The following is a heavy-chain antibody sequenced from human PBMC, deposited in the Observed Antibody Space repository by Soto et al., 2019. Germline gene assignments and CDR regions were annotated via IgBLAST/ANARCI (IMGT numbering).Heavy chain of an antibody. J-gene: IGHJ4*02. V-gene: IGHV3-30*04. CDR1: GFTFSSYA. CDR3: AKDSLRGEVPAALNFDY. Sequence: GGSLRLSCAASGFTFSSYAMHWVRQAPGKGLEWVALVSYNGRKEYYADSVKGRFSISRDNSKNTLYVQMNTLRDEDKAVYYCAKDSLRGEVPAALNFDYWGRGTLVTVSS. CDR2: VSYNGRKE. D-gene: IGHD2-2*01.